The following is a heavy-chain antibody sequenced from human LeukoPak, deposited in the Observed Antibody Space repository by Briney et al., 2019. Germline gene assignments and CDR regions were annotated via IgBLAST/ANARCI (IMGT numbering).Heavy chain of an antibody. V-gene: IGHV1-18*01. CDR2: VSTYNGKT. D-gene: IGHD1-26*01. CDR1: VYIFSNYA. J-gene: IGHJ3*01. CDR3: ARDQSGHPLEDAFEA. Sequence: GASVKVSCKASVYIFSNYAVSWVQQAPAHGLAWMGWVSTYNGKTNYAQKFQDRVTMTTDTSTRIVYMDLRSLRSDDTAMYYCARDQSGHPLEDAFEAWGQGTMVIVSS.